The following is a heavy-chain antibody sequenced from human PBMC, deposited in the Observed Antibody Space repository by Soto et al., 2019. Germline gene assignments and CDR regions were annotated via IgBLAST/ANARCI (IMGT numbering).Heavy chain of an antibody. J-gene: IGHJ4*02. CDR2: IKQDGSEK. Sequence: EVQLVESGGGLVQPGGSLRLSCAASGFTFSSYWMSWVRQAPGKGLEWVANIKQDGSEKYYVDSVKGRFTISRDNAKNSLYLQMNSLRAEDTAVYYCARVSSGYDFYFGYWGQGTLVTVSS. CDR3: ARVSSGYDFYFGY. CDR1: GFTFSSYW. D-gene: IGHD5-12*01. V-gene: IGHV3-7*03.